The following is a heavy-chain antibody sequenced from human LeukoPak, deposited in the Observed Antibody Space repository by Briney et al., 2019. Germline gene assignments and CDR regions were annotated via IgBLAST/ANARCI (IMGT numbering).Heavy chain of an antibody. CDR3: TKGSAAARPYYFAY. CDR2: ITGGGDDT. Sequence: GGSLRLSCAASGFTFSNYAMSWVRQTPGKGLKWVSAITGGGDDTYHADSVKGRFTISRDNSKNTLYLQMNSLRAEDTAVYYCTKGSAAARPYYFAYWGQGTLVTVSS. J-gene: IGHJ4*02. V-gene: IGHV3-23*01. D-gene: IGHD6-6*01. CDR1: GFTFSNYA.